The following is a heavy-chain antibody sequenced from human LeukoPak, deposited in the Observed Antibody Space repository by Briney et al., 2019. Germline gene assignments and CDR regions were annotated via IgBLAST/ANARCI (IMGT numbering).Heavy chain of an antibody. V-gene: IGHV4-61*02. CDR1: GGSISSGSYY. CDR3: AGSRYYYGSGSYYFDY. Sequence: SETLSLTCTVSGGSISSGSYYWSWIRQPAGKGLEWIGRIYTSGSTNYNPSLKSRVTISVDTSKNQFSLKLSSVTAADTAVYYCAGSRYYYGSGSYYFDYWGQGTLVTVSS. J-gene: IGHJ4*02. CDR2: IYTSGST. D-gene: IGHD3-10*01.